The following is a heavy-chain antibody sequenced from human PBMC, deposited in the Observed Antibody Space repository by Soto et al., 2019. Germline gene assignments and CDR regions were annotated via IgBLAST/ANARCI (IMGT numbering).Heavy chain of an antibody. CDR3: ARKEGHKVLFYYGMAF. Sequence: GESLKISCEGSGYNFTNYWIGWVRQMPGKGLECMGIIYPGESDTRYRPSFRGQVTISADKSISAAYLQWSSLKASDTAIYYCARKEGHKVLFYYGMAFWGQGIRVTVAS. CDR1: GYNFTNYW. V-gene: IGHV5-51*01. J-gene: IGHJ6*02. CDR2: IYPGESDT.